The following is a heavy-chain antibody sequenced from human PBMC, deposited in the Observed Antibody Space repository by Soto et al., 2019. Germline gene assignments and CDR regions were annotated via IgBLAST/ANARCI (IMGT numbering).Heavy chain of an antibody. V-gene: IGHV1-18*04. CDR1: CYTFTSYG. Sequence: ASVKVSCKASCYTFTSYGISWVRQAPGQGLEWMGWISAYNGNTNYAQKLQGRVTMTTDTSTSTAYMELRSLRSDDTAVYYCARERGSYGDYAWDYWGQGTLVTVSS. J-gene: IGHJ4*02. CDR3: ARERGSYGDYAWDY. D-gene: IGHD4-17*01. CDR2: ISAYNGNT.